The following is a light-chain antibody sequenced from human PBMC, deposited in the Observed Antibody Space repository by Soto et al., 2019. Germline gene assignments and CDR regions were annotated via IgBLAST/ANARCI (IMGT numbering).Light chain of an antibody. V-gene: IGKV3-20*01. J-gene: IGKJ5*01. CDR1: QSVNSNY. CDR2: GVS. Sequence: EIVLTQSPGTLSLSPGEIATLSFSASQSVNSNYLAWHQQKPGQAPRLLIYGVSSRATGIPDRFSGSGSGTDFTLTISRLEPEDFAVYYCQQYGSSPITFGQGTRLEIK. CDR3: QQYGSSPIT.